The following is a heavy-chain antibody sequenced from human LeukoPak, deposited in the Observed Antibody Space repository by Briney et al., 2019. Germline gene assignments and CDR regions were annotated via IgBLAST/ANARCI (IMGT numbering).Heavy chain of an antibody. CDR2: INHSGST. Sequence: SETLSLTCTVSGGSISSYYWSWIRQPPGKGLEWIGEINHSGSTNYNPSLKSRVTISVDTSKNQFSLKLSSVTAADTAVYYCARVHTIFGVVINFFDYWGQGTLVTVSS. V-gene: IGHV4-34*01. J-gene: IGHJ4*02. D-gene: IGHD3-3*01. CDR1: GGSISSYY. CDR3: ARVHTIFGVVINFFDY.